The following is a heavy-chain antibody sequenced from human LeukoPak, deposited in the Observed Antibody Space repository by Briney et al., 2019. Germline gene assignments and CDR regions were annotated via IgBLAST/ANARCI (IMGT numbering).Heavy chain of an antibody. D-gene: IGHD3-22*01. CDR2: IYHSGST. Sequence: SQTLSLTCTVSGGSISSGGYYWSWIRQHPGKGLEWIGYIYHSGSTYYNPSLKSRVTISVDRSKNQFSLKLSSVTAADTAVYYCARADYDSSGYPYYFDYWGQGTLVTVSS. CDR1: GGSISSGGYY. CDR3: ARADYDSSGYPYYFDY. J-gene: IGHJ4*02. V-gene: IGHV4-31*03.